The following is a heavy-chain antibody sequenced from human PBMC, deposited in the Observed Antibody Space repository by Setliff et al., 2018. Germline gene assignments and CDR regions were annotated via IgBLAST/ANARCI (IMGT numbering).Heavy chain of an antibody. J-gene: IGHJ6*03. CDR1: GGSFSGYY. CDR3: ARKSRNIVVVPAAVIYYYYYYMDV. Sequence: SETLSLTCAVYGGSFSGYYWSWIRQPPGKGLEWIGEINHSGSTNYNPSLRSRVTISVDTSKNQFSLKLSSVTAADTAACYCARKSRNIVVVPAAVIYYYYYYMDVWGKGTTVTVSS. V-gene: IGHV4-34*01. D-gene: IGHD2-2*01. CDR2: INHSGST.